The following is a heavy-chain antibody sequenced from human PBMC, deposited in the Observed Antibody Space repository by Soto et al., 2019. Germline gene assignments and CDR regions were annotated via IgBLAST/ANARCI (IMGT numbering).Heavy chain of an antibody. CDR2: ISWDGGST. CDR1: GFTFDDYT. J-gene: IGHJ4*02. CDR3: ARDLLNYYDSSGYLDY. V-gene: IGHV3-43*01. Sequence: PGGSLRLSCAACGFTFDDYTMHWVRQAPGKGLEWVSPISWDGGSTYYADSVKGRFTISRDNTKNSLYLQMNSLRAEDTAVYYCARDLLNYYDSSGYLDYWGQGTLVTVSS. D-gene: IGHD3-22*01.